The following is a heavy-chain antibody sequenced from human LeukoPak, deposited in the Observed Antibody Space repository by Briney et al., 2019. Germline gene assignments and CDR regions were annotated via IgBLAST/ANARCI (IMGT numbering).Heavy chain of an antibody. Sequence: GGSLRLSCAASGFTFSSFYLGWVRQAPGKGLEWVSSISSGSTYIYYADSVKGRFTISRDNARNSLSLQLNSLRADDSAVYYRGRSAVPFLELSPYYPWGQGTLVTVSS. CDR1: GFTFSSFY. J-gene: IGHJ5*02. CDR3: GRSAVPFLELSPYYP. D-gene: IGHD3-3*02. CDR2: ISSGSTYI. V-gene: IGHV3-21*01.